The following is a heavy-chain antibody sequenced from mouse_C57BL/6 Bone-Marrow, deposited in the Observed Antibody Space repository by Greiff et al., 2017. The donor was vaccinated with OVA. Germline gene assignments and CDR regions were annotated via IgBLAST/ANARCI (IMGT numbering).Heavy chain of an antibody. V-gene: IGHV1-64*01. Sequence: QVQLQQPGAELVKPGASVKLSCKASGYTFTSYWMHWVKQRPGQGLEWIGMIHPNSGSTNYNEKFKSKATLTVDKSSSTAYMQLSSLTSEDSAVYYCARRRGLYDSYSPDYIDYWGQGTTLTVSS. CDR3: ARRRGLYDSYSPDYIDY. CDR2: IHPNSGST. D-gene: IGHD2-3*01. CDR1: GYTFTSYW. J-gene: IGHJ2*01.